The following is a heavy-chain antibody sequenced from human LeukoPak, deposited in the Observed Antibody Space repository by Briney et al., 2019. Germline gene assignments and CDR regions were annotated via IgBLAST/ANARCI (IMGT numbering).Heavy chain of an antibody. CDR3: ARFDGYNSNY. CDR1: GGTFSSYA. CDR2: IIPIFGTA. V-gene: IGHV1-69*13. D-gene: IGHD5-24*01. J-gene: IGHJ4*02. Sequence: ASVKVSCKASGGTFSSYAISGVRQAPGQGLEWMGGIIPIFGTANYAQKFQGRVTITADESTSTAYMELSSLRSEDTAVYYCARFDGYNSNYWGQGTLVTASS.